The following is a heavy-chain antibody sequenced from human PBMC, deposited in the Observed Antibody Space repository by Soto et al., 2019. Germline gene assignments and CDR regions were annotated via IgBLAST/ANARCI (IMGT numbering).Heavy chain of an antibody. J-gene: IGHJ2*01. CDR3: VKKSIGTVTNPVYWYFDL. CDR1: GFTFISYA. Sequence: EVQLLESGGGLVQPGGSLRLSCAASGFTFISYAMSWVRQAPGKGLEWVSGTSGGGDVAFYADSVKGRFTISRDNSKNTLYLQMNSLRAEETALYYCVKKSIGTVTNPVYWYFDLWGRGTLVTVSS. V-gene: IGHV3-23*01. CDR2: TSGGGDVA. D-gene: IGHD4-17*01.